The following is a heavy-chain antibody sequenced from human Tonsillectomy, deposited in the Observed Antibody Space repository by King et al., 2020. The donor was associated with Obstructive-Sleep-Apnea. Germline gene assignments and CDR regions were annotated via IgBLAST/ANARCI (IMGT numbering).Heavy chain of an antibody. D-gene: IGHD5-12*01. J-gene: IGHJ4*02. CDR1: GFTFDDYT. CDR3: AKFYGYGSYFDY. Sequence: VQLVESGGVVVQPGGSLRLSCAASGFTFDDYTMHWVRQAPGKGLEWVSLISWDGGSTYYADSVKGRFTISRDNSKNSLYLQMNSLRTEDTALYYCAKFYGYGSYFDYWGQGTLVTVSS. CDR2: ISWDGGST. V-gene: IGHV3-43*01.